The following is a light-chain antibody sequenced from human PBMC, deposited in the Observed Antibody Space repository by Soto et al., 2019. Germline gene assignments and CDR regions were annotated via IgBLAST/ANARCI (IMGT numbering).Light chain of an antibody. CDR1: QSISNW. J-gene: IGKJ1*01. Sequence: DIQMTQSPATLSASVGDSVTITCRASQSISNWLAWYQPTPGKAPKLLIHEASNLQSGVPSTLSGSGSGTDFTLTITSLQPEDSATYYCQQYKSYWTFGQGTKVDIK. CDR3: QQYKSYWT. V-gene: IGKV1-5*03. CDR2: EAS.